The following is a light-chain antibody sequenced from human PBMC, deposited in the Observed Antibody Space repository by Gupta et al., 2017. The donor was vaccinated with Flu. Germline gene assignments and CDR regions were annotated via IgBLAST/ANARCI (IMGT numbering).Light chain of an antibody. CDR2: AAS. J-gene: IGKJ3*01. CDR1: RSISSY. CDR3: QQSDSTPST. Sequence: GDRVTITCRASRSISSYLNWYQQKPGTAPRLLIYAASNLQRGVPSRFSGSGSGTDFTLTISSLQPEDFATYYCQQSDSTPSTFGPGTKVDI. V-gene: IGKV1-39*01.